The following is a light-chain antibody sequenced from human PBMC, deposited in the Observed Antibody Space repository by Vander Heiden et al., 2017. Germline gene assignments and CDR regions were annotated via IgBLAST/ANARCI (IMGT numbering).Light chain of an antibody. J-gene: IGKJ1*01. CDR3: QQYYSYPRT. CDR2: AAS. CDR1: QGISSY. Sequence: AIRMTQSPSSLSAPTGDRVTITCRASQGISSYLAWYQQKPGKAPKLLIYAASTLQSGVPSRFSGSGSGTDFTLTISCLQSEDFATYYWQQYYSYPRTFGQGTKVEIK. V-gene: IGKV1-8*01.